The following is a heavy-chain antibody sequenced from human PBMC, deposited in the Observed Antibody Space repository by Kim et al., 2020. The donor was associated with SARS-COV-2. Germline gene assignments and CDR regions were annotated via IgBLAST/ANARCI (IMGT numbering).Heavy chain of an antibody. Sequence: SETLSLTCAVSGGSISSSNWWSWVRQPPGEWLEWIGESYHSGSTNYNPSLKSRVTISVDKSKNQFSLKLSSVTAADTAVYYCAGVGGGSGSYYYYGLDVWGQGPSV. V-gene: IGHV4-4*02. CDR2: SYHSGST. D-gene: IGHD3-10*01. CDR1: GGSISSSNW. CDR3: AGVGGGSGSYYYYGLDV. J-gene: IGHJ6*02.